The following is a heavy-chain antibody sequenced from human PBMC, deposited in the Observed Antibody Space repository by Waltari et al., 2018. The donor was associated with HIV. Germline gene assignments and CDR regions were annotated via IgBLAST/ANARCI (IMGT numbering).Heavy chain of an antibody. D-gene: IGHD1-1*01. CDR3: ARETALYYYYYGMDV. CDR2: INAGKGKT. J-gene: IGHJ6*02. CDR1: GYTFTSSA. Sequence: QVQLVQSGAEVKKPGASVKVSCKASGYTFTSSAMHWVRQAPGQRLEWMGWINAGKGKTKYSQKFQGRGTITRDTSASTADMELSSLRSEDTAVYYCARETALYYYYYGMDVWGQGTTVTVSS. V-gene: IGHV1-3*01.